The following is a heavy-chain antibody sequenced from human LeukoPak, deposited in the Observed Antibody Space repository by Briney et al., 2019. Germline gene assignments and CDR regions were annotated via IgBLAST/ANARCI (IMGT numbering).Heavy chain of an antibody. CDR1: GFTFSSYA. V-gene: IGHV3-30-3*01. CDR2: ISYDGSNK. Sequence: GGSLRLSCAASGFTFSSYAMHWVRQAPGKGLEWVAVISYDGSNKYYADSVKGRFTISRDNSKNTLYLQMNSLRAEDTAVYYCASPPPDCGGDCYFAEYFQHWGQGTLVTVSS. D-gene: IGHD2-21*01. CDR3: ASPPPDCGGDCYFAEYFQH. J-gene: IGHJ1*01.